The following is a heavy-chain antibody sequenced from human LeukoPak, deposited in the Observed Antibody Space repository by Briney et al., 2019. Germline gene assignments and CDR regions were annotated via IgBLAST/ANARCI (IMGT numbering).Heavy chain of an antibody. Sequence: GGSLRLSCAASGFTFSSYAMHWVRQAPGKGLEWVAVISYDGSNKYYADSVKGRFTISRDNSKNTLYLQMNSLRAEDTAVYYCARDRRGIAVAGLDYWGQGTLVTVSS. D-gene: IGHD6-19*01. CDR3: ARDRRGIAVAGLDY. J-gene: IGHJ4*02. V-gene: IGHV3-30-3*01. CDR1: GFTFSSYA. CDR2: ISYDGSNK.